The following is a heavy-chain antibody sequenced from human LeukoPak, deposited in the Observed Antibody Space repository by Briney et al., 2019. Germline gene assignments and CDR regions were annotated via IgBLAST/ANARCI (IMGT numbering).Heavy chain of an antibody. J-gene: IGHJ4*02. CDR1: GFTFSSYG. CDR2: IWYDGSNK. CDR3: AGGAQLLTYLFDY. V-gene: IGHV3-33*01. Sequence: PGGSLRLSCAASGFTFSSYGMHWVRQAPGKGLEWVAVIWYDGSNKYYADSVKGRFTISRDNSKNTLYLQMNSLRAEDTAVYYCAGGAQLLTYLFDYWGQGTLVTVSS. D-gene: IGHD5-24*01.